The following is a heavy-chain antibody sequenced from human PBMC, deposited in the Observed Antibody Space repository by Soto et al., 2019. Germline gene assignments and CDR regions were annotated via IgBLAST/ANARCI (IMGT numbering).Heavy chain of an antibody. V-gene: IGHV3-23*01. D-gene: IGHD3-22*01. Sequence: GGSLRLSCAASGFTFSSYAMSWVRQAPGKGLEWVSAISGSGGSAYYADSVKGRFTISRDNSKNTLYLQMNSLRAEDTAVYYCAKDSGIITMIVVALSAFDIWGKGTMVTVSS. CDR1: GFTFSSYA. CDR2: ISGSGGSA. J-gene: IGHJ3*02. CDR3: AKDSGIITMIVVALSAFDI.